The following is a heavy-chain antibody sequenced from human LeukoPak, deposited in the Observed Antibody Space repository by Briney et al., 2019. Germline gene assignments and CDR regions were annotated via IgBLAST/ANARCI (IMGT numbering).Heavy chain of an antibody. V-gene: IGHV3-21*03. J-gene: IGHJ4*02. CDR3: TTDGVGIEGATFDY. CDR1: RFTFCSYS. Sequence: PGGSLRLSCAASRFTFCSYSMNWVRQAPGEGLEWVSSISSSSSYIYYADSAKGRFTTSRDNAKNTLYLQMNSLRAEDTAVYYCTTDGVGIEGATFDYWGQGTLVTVSS. CDR2: ISSSSSYI. D-gene: IGHD1-26*01.